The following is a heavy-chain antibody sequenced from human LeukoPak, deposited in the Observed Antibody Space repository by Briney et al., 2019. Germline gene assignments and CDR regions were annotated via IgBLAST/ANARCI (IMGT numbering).Heavy chain of an antibody. D-gene: IGHD4-11*01. CDR3: ARDHSSNYNYYYYMDV. CDR1: GFTFSSYW. Sequence: PGGSLRLSCAASGFTFSSYWMHWVRQAPGKGLAWVSRINSDGSSTSYADSVKGRFTISRDNAKNTLYLQMNSLRAEDTAVYYCARDHSSNYNYYYYMDVWGKGTTVTVSS. V-gene: IGHV3-74*01. J-gene: IGHJ6*03. CDR2: INSDGSST.